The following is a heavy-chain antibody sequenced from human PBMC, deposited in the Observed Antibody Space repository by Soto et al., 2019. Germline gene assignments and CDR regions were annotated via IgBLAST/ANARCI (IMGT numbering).Heavy chain of an antibody. CDR1: GGSISSRESY. J-gene: IGHJ4*02. D-gene: IGHD6-13*01. V-gene: IGHV4-39*01. CDR3: ARHWGRGAAGTCYN. CDR2: IYYSGST. Sequence: QLQLQESGPGLVKSSETLSLTCSVSGGSISSRESYWAWIRQPPGKGLEWIGTIYYSGSTYYNPSLKTRVTMSVVTSNNLFSLKLTFVTAADTAVYYCARHWGRGAAGTCYNWGQGTLVTVSS.